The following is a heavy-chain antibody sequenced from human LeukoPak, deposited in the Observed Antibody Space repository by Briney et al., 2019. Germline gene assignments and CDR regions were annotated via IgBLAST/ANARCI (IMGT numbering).Heavy chain of an antibody. CDR3: ARTSGITGCFDY. CDR2: INPNSGGT. CDR1: GYTFTGYY. V-gene: IGHV1-2*02. D-gene: IGHD1-20*01. Sequence: ASVKVSCKASGYTFTGYYMHWVRQAPGQGLEWMGWINPNSGGTNYAQKFQGRVTMTRDTSISTAYMELSSLRSEDTAVYYCARTSGITGCFDYWGQGTLVTVSS. J-gene: IGHJ4*02.